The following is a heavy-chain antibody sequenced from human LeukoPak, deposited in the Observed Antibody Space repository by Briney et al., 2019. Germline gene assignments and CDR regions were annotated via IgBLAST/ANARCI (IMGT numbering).Heavy chain of an antibody. V-gene: IGHV4-34*01. CDR3: ARGYPGYDILTGYRSLGFDY. D-gene: IGHD3-9*01. J-gene: IGHJ4*02. CDR2: INHRGST. CDR1: GGSFSGYY. Sequence: SETLSLTCAVYGGSFSGYYWSWIRQPPGKGLEWIGEINHRGSTNYNPSLKSRVTISVDTSKNQFSLKLSSVTAADTAVYYCARGYPGYDILTGYRSLGFDYWGQGTLVTVSS.